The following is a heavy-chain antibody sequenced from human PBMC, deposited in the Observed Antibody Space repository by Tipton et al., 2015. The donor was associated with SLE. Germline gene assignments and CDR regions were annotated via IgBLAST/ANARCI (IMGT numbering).Heavy chain of an antibody. CDR3: ARDLEK. CDR2: IYYSGST. CDR1: AGSISSSSYS. J-gene: IGHJ1*01. D-gene: IGHD5-24*01. V-gene: IGHV4-39*07. Sequence: TLSLTCTVSAGSISSSSYSWGWTRHPPGKGLEWIGSIYYSGSTYYNPSLKSRVTISVDTSKNQFSLKLSSVTAADTAVYYCARDLEKWGQGTLVTVSS.